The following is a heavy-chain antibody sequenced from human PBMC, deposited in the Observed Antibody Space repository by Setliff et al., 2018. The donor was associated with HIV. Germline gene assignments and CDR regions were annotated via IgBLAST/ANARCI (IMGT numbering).Heavy chain of an antibody. CDR1: GYTFTSYA. V-gene: IGHV1-3*01. J-gene: IGHJ6*02. CDR3: ARSSGVRGIYYYYGMDV. Sequence: ASVKVSCKASGYTFTSYAMHWVRQAPGQRLEWMGWINAGNGNTKYSQKFQGRVTITRDTSASTAYMELSSLRSEDTAVYYCARSSGVRGIYYYYGMDVWGQGTTVTVSS. D-gene: IGHD3-10*01. CDR2: INAGNGNT.